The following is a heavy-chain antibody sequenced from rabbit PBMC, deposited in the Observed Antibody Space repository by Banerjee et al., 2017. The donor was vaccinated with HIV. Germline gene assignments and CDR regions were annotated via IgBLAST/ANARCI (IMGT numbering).Heavy chain of an antibody. CDR3: VRDVYDSKL. J-gene: IGHJ3*01. Sequence: QSLEESGGDLVKPGASLTLTCTASGFDFSRESMCWVRQAPGKGLEWIGCINSSKGRTWYASWAKGRFTVSKTSSTTVTLEMTSLTAADTATYFCVRDVYDSKLWGQGTLVTVS. CDR1: GFDFSRES. V-gene: IGHV1S40*01. D-gene: IGHD4-1*01. CDR2: INSSKGRT.